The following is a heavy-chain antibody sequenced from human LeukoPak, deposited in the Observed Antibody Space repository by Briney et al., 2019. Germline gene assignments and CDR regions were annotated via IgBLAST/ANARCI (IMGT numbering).Heavy chain of an antibody. V-gene: IGHV3-23*01. J-gene: IGHJ4*02. D-gene: IGHD1-1*01. CDR3: AKVYVWNEYYFDY. CDR1: GFTFSTYA. CDR2: INHNGGNT. Sequence: GGSLRLSCAASGFTFSTYAMNWVRQAPGKGLEWVSTINHNGGNTYYADSVKGRFTISRDNSKNTLYLQMNSLRSEDTAVYYCAKVYVWNEYYFDYWGQGTLVTVSS.